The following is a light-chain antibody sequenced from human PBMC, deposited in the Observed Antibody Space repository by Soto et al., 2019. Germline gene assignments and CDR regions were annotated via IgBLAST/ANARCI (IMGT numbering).Light chain of an antibody. V-gene: IGKV3-20*01. Sequence: EIVLTQSPGTLSLSPGERATLSCRASQSVSRRHLPRYQHKPGQAPRLLIYGASSRATGIPDRFSGSGSGTDFTLTISRLEPEDFAVYYCQQYGSSPYTFGQGTKLEIK. CDR1: QSVSRRH. J-gene: IGKJ2*01. CDR3: QQYGSSPYT. CDR2: GAS.